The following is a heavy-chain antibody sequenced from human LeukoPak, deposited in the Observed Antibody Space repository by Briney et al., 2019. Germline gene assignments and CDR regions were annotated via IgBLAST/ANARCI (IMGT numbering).Heavy chain of an antibody. CDR1: GFTFSSHS. CDR2: ISSSSSYI. Sequence: GGSLRPSCAASGFTFSSHSMNWVRQAPGKGLEWVSSISSSSSYIYYADSVKGRFTISRDNAKNSLYLQMNSLRAEDTAVYYCARVTNDILTGYPNDYWGQGTLVTVSS. CDR3: ARVTNDILTGYPNDY. D-gene: IGHD3-9*01. V-gene: IGHV3-21*01. J-gene: IGHJ4*02.